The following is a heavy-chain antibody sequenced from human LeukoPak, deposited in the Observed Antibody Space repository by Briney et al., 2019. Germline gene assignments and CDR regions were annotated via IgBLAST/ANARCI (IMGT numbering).Heavy chain of an antibody. J-gene: IGHJ4*02. V-gene: IGHV1-18*01. CDR1: GYTFTTYG. CDR2: ISTYNGNT. CDR3: ARDRMDTGTYFDY. D-gene: IGHD5-18*01. Sequence: ASVKVSCRSSGYTFTTYGITWVRQAPGQGLEWMGWISTYNGNTNYAQKLQGRVTMTTDTSTSTAYMELRSLRSDDTAMYYCARDRMDTGTYFDYWGQGTLVTVSS.